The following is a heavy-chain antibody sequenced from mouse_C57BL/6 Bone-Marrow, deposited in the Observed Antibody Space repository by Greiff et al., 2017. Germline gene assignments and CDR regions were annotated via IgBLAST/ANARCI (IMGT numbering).Heavy chain of an antibody. Sequence: VQLQQSGAELVRPGASVKLSCTASGFNIKDYYMHWVKQRPEQGLEWIGRIDPEYGDTEYAPKFQGKATMTADTSSNTAYLQLSRLTSEDTAVYYCTTTDYFGRFDYWGQGTTLTVSS. CDR1: GFNIKDYY. CDR3: TTTDYFGRFDY. J-gene: IGHJ2*01. CDR2: IDPEYGDT. D-gene: IGHD1-1*01. V-gene: IGHV14-1*01.